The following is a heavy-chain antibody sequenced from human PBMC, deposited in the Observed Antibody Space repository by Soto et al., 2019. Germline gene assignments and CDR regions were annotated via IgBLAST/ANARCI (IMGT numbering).Heavy chain of an antibody. CDR1: GFSLSTSGMR. CDR2: LNWDDDK. J-gene: IGHJ4*02. D-gene: IGHD3-22*01. Sequence: GSGPTLVNPTQTLTLTCTFSGFSLSTSGMRVSWIRQPPGKALEWLARLNWDDDKFYSTSLKTRLTISKDTSKNQVVLTMTNMDPVDTATYYCARMNPFYDSSGYYYSFLDYWGQGTLVTVSS. CDR3: ARMNPFYDSSGYYYSFLDY. V-gene: IGHV2-70*04.